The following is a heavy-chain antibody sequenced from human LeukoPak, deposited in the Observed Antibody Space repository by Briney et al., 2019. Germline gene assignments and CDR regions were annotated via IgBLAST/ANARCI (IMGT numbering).Heavy chain of an antibody. D-gene: IGHD6-6*01. V-gene: IGHV4-59*08. Sequence: SETLSLTCAVYGESFSGYYWSWIRQPPGKGLEWIGYIYYSGSTNYNPSLKSRVTISVDTSKNQFSLKLSSVTAADTAVYYCARLSSPKSSEDYWGQGTLVTVSS. CDR1: GESFSGYY. CDR2: IYYSGST. CDR3: ARLSSPKSSEDY. J-gene: IGHJ4*02.